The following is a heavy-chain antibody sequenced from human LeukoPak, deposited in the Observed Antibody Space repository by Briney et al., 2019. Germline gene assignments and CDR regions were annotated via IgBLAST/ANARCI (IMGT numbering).Heavy chain of an antibody. V-gene: IGHV3-30*04. CDR2: ISDDARNK. D-gene: IGHD3-10*01. CDR3: ARGLHYYYYGMDV. Sequence: GRSLRLSRVPSGYTLSRYTMQRVRQAPGEGLERVAVISDDARNKYYADSVRGQFTIPRDNSKTTLYVQMNSLRAEDPAVYYGARGLHYYYYGMDVGGQGPTVTVS. CDR1: GYTLSRYT. J-gene: IGHJ6*02.